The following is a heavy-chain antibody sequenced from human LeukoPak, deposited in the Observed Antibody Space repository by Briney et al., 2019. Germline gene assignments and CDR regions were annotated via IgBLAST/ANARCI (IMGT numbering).Heavy chain of an antibody. CDR2: IYYTGT. Sequence: PSETLSLTCTVSGGSVSDYYWSWIRHSPGKGLEWIGYIYYTGTSYNPTLYSGVTISADTSKDQFSLNLSSVTATDTAVYYCASRKLGNDYWGQRTLVTVSS. J-gene: IGHJ4*02. CDR1: GGSVSDYY. V-gene: IGHV4-59*02. CDR3: ASRKLGNDY. D-gene: IGHD7-27*01.